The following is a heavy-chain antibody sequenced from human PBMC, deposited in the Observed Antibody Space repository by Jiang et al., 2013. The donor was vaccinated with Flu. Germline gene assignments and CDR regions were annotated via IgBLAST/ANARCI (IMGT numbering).Heavy chain of an antibody. D-gene: IGHD4-23*01. CDR1: GGSISSSSYY. J-gene: IGHJ4*02. CDR3: ARFTSYGGNTGTFDY. V-gene: IGHV4-39*01. CDR2: IYYSGST. Sequence: SETLSLTCTVSGGSISSSSYYWGWIRQPPGKGLEWIGSIYYSGSTYYNPSLKSRVTISVDTSKNQFSLKLSSVTAADTAVYYCARFTSYGGNTGTFDYWGQGTLVTVSS.